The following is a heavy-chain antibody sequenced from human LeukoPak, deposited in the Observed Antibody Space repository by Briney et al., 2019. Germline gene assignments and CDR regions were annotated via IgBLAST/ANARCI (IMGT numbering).Heavy chain of an antibody. V-gene: IGHV3-30*04. Sequence: GRSLRLSCAASGFTFSSYAMHWVRQAPGKGLEWVAVISYDGSNKYYADSVKGRFTISRDNAKNSLYLQMNSLRAEDTAVYYCARSYSNPDAFDIWGQGTMVTVSS. CDR3: ARSYSNPDAFDI. D-gene: IGHD2-15*01. CDR2: ISYDGSNK. J-gene: IGHJ3*02. CDR1: GFTFSSYA.